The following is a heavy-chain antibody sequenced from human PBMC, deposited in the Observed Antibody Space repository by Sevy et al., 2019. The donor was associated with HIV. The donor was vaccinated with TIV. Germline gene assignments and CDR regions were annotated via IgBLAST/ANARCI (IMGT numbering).Heavy chain of an antibody. D-gene: IGHD3-22*01. J-gene: IGHJ5*02. Sequence: WGSLRLSCAASEFIFSNYAMSWVRQAPGKGLEWVSTITSSGGRTYYADSVRGRFTISRDNSKHTLYLQMNSLRAEDTAVYYCATYYYDSSGYYSAGWFDPWGQGTLVTVSS. CDR3: ATYYYDSSGYYSAGWFDP. CDR1: EFIFSNYA. CDR2: ITSSGGRT. V-gene: IGHV3-23*01.